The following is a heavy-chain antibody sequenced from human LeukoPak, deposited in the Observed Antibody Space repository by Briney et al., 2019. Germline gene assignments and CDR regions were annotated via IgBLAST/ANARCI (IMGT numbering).Heavy chain of an antibody. CDR2: LSGGGGDT. CDR3: AKEAVAGIVDY. J-gene: IGHJ4*02. Sequence: GGSLRLSCAASGFXVSSKYISWVRQAPGKGLEWVSALSGGGGDTYYADSVKGRFTISRDNSKSTLYLQMNSLRAEDTAVYYCAKEAVAGIVDYWGQGTLVTVSS. CDR1: GFXVSSKY. D-gene: IGHD6-19*01. V-gene: IGHV3-23*01.